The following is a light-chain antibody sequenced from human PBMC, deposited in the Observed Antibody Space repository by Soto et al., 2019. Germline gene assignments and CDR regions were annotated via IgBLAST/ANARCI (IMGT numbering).Light chain of an antibody. Sequence: IPMTQSPSTLSASVGDRVTITCRASQSINKWVAWFQQKSGRAPKLLIYDAATLQSGVPSRFSGTGSGTDFSLTISSXQXEXXXXXXXXXYNIGYTFGQGTRLDIK. CDR1: QSINKW. CDR3: XXYNIGYT. V-gene: IGKV1-5*01. J-gene: IGKJ2*01. CDR2: DAA.